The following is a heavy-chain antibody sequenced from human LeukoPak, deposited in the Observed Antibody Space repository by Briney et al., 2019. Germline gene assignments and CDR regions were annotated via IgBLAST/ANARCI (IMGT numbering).Heavy chain of an antibody. CDR3: ARDSDYYDSSGYYYVPDY. V-gene: IGHV3-21*01. CDR1: GFTFSSYS. Sequence: PGGPLRLSCAASGFTFSSYSMNWVRQAPGKGLEWVSSISSSSSYIYYADSVKGQFTISRDNAKNSLYLQMNSLRAEDTAVYYCARDSDYYDSSGYYYVPDYWGQGTLVTVSS. D-gene: IGHD3-22*01. J-gene: IGHJ4*02. CDR2: ISSSSSYI.